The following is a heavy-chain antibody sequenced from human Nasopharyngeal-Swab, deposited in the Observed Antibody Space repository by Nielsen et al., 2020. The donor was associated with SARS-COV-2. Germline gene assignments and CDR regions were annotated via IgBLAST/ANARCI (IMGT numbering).Heavy chain of an antibody. J-gene: IGHJ6*02. CDR3: ARVSPPLLTGPYYYGMDV. CDR1: GFTLSSYS. V-gene: IGHV3-21*01. D-gene: IGHD3-9*01. CDR2: ISSSSSYT. Sequence: GGSLGLSCAASGFTLSSYSMTGVRQAPGKGREWVSSISSSSSYTNYADSVKGRFTISRDNAKNSLYLQMNSLRAEDTAVYYCARVSPPLLTGPYYYGMDVWGQGTTVTVSS.